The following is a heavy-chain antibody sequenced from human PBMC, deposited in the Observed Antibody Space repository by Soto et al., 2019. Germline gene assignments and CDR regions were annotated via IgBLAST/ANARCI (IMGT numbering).Heavy chain of an antibody. CDR3: ARGPWIQLWLKDAFDI. CDR1: GFTFSSYS. V-gene: IGHV3-48*02. J-gene: IGHJ3*02. D-gene: IGHD5-18*01. Sequence: HPGGSLRLSCAASGFTFSSYSMNWVRQAPGKGLEWVSYISSSSSTIYYADSVKGRFTISRDNAKNSLYLQMNSLRDEDTAVYYCARGPWIQLWLKDAFDIWGQGTMVTVSS. CDR2: ISSSSSTI.